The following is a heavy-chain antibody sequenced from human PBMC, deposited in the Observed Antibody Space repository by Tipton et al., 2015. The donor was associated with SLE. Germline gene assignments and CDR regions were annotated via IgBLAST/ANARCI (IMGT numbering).Heavy chain of an antibody. J-gene: IGHJ4*02. CDR1: GGSLSGFY. V-gene: IGHV4-34*01. CDR2: ITYSENA. D-gene: IGHD3-22*01. CDR3: ARDEYRYDGTGYHLLGHFDY. Sequence: TLSLTCEVRGGSLSGFYWSWIRRPPGKGLEWIGEITYSENANYNPSLKSRVTLSVDRSKNHFSLTLTSVTAADTAVYYCARDEYRYDGTGYHLLGHFDYWGQGTLVTVSS.